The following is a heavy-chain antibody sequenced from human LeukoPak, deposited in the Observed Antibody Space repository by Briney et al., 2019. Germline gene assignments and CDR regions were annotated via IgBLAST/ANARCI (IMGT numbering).Heavy chain of an antibody. CDR3: ARDGTSTDDY. CDR2: ISGNNDNP. V-gene: IGHV1-18*01. J-gene: IGHJ4*02. D-gene: IGHD2-2*01. Sequence: SLRDSCKTSGYTSSNFGISGVRQAPGQGLEWMGWISGNNDNPNYGQKFQGRFTMTTDSSTSTAYMELRNLRSDDTAVYYCARDGTSTDDYWGQGTLVTVSS. CDR1: GYTSSNFG.